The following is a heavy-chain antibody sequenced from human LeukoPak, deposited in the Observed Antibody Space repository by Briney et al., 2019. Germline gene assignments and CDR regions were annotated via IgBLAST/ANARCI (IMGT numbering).Heavy chain of an antibody. D-gene: IGHD3-10*01. Sequence: PGGSLRLSCAASGFTFSSYGMHWVRQAPGKGLEWVAVIWYDGSNKYYADSVKGRFTISRDNSKNTLYLQMNSLRAEDTAVYYCAREGSTNAFDIWGQGTMATVSS. J-gene: IGHJ3*02. CDR2: IWYDGSNK. CDR3: AREGSTNAFDI. V-gene: IGHV3-33*01. CDR1: GFTFSSYG.